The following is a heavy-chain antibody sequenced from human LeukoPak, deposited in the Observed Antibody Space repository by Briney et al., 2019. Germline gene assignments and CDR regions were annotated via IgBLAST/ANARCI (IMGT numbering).Heavy chain of an antibody. V-gene: IGHV3-20*04. Sequence: PGGSLRLSCAASGFTVRSNYMSWVRQAPGKGLEWVSGIKWDGGRTGYADSVKGRFTISRDNAKNSVYLQMNSLRAEDTALYYCARGSGSSWYFYFDYWGQGTLVTVSS. CDR1: GFTVRSNY. CDR3: ARGSGSSWYFYFDY. D-gene: IGHD6-13*01. CDR2: IKWDGGRT. J-gene: IGHJ4*02.